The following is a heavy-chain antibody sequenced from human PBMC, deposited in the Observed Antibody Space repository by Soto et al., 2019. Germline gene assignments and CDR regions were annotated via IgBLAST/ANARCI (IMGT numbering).Heavy chain of an antibody. CDR1: GGSFSAYY. CDR2: ISHSGST. J-gene: IGHJ5*02. Sequence: QVQLQQWGAGLLKPSETLSLTCAVYGGSFSAYYWSWIRQPPGKGLEWIGEISHSGSTNYNPSLKGRVMISVDTSKNQFSLQLRYVTAADTAVYYCARGGAGVTENWFDPWGQGTLVTVSS. D-gene: IGHD3-10*01. CDR3: ARGGAGVTENWFDP. V-gene: IGHV4-34*01.